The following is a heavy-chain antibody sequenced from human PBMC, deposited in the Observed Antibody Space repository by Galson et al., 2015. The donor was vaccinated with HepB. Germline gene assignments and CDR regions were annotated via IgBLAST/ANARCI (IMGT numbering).Heavy chain of an antibody. V-gene: IGHV2-5*01. J-gene: IGHJ3*02. Sequence: PALGKPTQTLTLTCTFSEFSLSTSGVGVGWIRQPPGKALEWLALIYRNDDKRYSPSLKSRLTITKDTSKNQVVLTMTNMDPVDAATYYCAHRTYGADAFDIWGQGTMVTVSS. CDR2: IYRNDDK. CDR1: EFSLSTSGVG. CDR3: AHRTYGADAFDI. D-gene: IGHD2-21*01.